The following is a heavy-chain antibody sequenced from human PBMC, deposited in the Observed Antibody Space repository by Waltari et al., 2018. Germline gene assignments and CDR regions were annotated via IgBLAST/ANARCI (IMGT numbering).Heavy chain of an antibody. Sequence: QVQLPESGPGLVKPSQTLSLTCNVSGAFIERGISYWSWVRQPAGRGLEWIGRIYASGSTNYNPALKSRVTLSVDTSKNQVSLRLTSVTAADSAVYFCARTLEKTYGGWYFDSWGQGTRVTVSS. CDR1: GAFIERGISY. J-gene: IGHJ4*02. CDR2: IYASGST. D-gene: IGHD3-10*01. V-gene: IGHV4-61*02. CDR3: ARTLEKTYGGWYFDS.